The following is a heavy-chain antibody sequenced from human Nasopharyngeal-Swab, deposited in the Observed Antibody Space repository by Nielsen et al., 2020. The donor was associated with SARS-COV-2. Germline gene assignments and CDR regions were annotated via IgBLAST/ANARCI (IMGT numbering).Heavy chain of an antibody. Sequence: GGSLRLSCAASGFTFSSYAMHWVRQDPGKGLEWVAVISYDGSNKYYADSVKGRFTISRDNSKNTLYLQMNSLRAEDTAVYYCARDPSSSWLYDAFDIWGQGTMVTVSS. CDR3: ARDPSSSWLYDAFDI. J-gene: IGHJ3*02. CDR1: GFTFSSYA. D-gene: IGHD6-13*01. V-gene: IGHV3-30-3*01. CDR2: ISYDGSNK.